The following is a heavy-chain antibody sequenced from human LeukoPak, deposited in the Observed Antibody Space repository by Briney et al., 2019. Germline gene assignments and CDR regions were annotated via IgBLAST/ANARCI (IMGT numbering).Heavy chain of an antibody. Sequence: SETLSLTCTISGDSLDPYSWSWISQPPGKGLECIGYISHIVTITYNTPLIRRVSTELDKPTNKFSLSLRSVTATDTALYFCARHQGSTVFNYWGRGVPVIVSS. CDR3: ARHQGSTVFNY. CDR2: ISHIVTI. V-gene: IGHV4-59*08. CDR1: GDSLDPYS. D-gene: IGHD5/OR15-5a*01. J-gene: IGHJ1*01.